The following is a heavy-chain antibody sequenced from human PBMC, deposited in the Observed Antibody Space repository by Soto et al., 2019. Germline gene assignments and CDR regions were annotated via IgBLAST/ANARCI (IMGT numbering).Heavy chain of an antibody. J-gene: IGHJ5*02. CDR2: IYYSGST. D-gene: IGHD5-18*01. Sequence: PSETLSLTCTVSGGSISSGDYYWSWIRQPPGKGLEWIGYIYYSGSTYYNPSLKSRVTISVDTSNNQFSLKLSSVTAADTDVYFCYRRTYSDVSSSWGQGTLVTVSS. V-gene: IGHV4-30-4*01. CDR1: GGSISSGDYY. CDR3: YRRTYSDVSSS.